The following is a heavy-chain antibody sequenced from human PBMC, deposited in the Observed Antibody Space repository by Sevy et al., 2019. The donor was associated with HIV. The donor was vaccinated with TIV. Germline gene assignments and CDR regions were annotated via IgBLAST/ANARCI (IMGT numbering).Heavy chain of an antibody. CDR2: INHSGST. V-gene: IGHV4-34*01. J-gene: IGHJ6*02. CDR1: GGSFAYY. CDR3: ARHSYGSGTSFYYYGMDV. D-gene: IGHD3-10*01. Sequence: SETLSLTCAVYGGSFAYYCSWIRQPPGKGLEWIGEINHSGSTHYNPSLKSRVTISVDTSKNQFSLKLNSVTAVDTAVYYCARHSYGSGTSFYYYGMDVWGQGTTVTVSS.